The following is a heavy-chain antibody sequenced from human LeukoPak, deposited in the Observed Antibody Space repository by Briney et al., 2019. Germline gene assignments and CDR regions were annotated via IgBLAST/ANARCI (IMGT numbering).Heavy chain of an antibody. V-gene: IGHV3-66*01. Sequence: GGSLRLPCAASGFTVSSNYMSWVRQAPGKGLEWVSVIYSGGSTYYADSVKGRFTISRDNSKNTLYLQMNSLRAEDTAVYYCAKNDYVWGSYHQLGYFDYWGQGTLVTVSS. CDR3: AKNDYVWGSYHQLGYFDY. CDR2: IYSGGST. CDR1: GFTVSSNY. J-gene: IGHJ4*02. D-gene: IGHD3-16*02.